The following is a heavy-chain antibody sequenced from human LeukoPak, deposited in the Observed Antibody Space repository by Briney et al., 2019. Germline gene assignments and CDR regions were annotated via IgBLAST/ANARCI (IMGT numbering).Heavy chain of an antibody. Sequence: GGFLRLSCVVSGFTLSSDWMSWVRQAPGKGLEWVANIKKDGIEKYHVESVKGRFTISRDNAKNSLSLQMNSLRAEDTAVYYCARGRYSSRSGGYYFDIWGQGTLVTVSS. D-gene: IGHD2-2*01. J-gene: IGHJ4*02. V-gene: IGHV3-7*01. CDR3: ARGRYSSRSGGYYFDI. CDR1: GFTLSSDW. CDR2: IKKDGIEK.